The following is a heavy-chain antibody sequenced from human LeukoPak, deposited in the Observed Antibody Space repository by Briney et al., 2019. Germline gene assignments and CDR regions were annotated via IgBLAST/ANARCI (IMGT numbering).Heavy chain of an antibody. D-gene: IGHD1-7*01. CDR2: ISGSGGGT. J-gene: IGHJ4*02. V-gene: IGHV3-23*01. Sequence: GGPLRLSCAASGFTFSSYAMIWVRQAPGKGLEWVSVISGSGGGTNYADSVKGRFTISRDKSKNTLFLQMNSLRAEDTAIYYCAKDRGNYEYSFDYWGQGTLVTVSS. CDR3: AKDRGNYEYSFDY. CDR1: GFTFSSYA.